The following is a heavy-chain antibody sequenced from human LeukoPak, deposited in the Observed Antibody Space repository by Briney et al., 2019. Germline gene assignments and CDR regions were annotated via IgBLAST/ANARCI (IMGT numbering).Heavy chain of an antibody. D-gene: IGHD4-17*01. Sequence: GGSPRLSCAASGFTFSSYAMSWVRQAPGKGLEWVSAISGSGGSTYYADSVKGRFTISRDNSKNTLYLQMNSLRAEDTAVYYCAKERGYGDDALPFDYWGQGTLVTVSS. J-gene: IGHJ4*02. CDR3: AKERGYGDDALPFDY. CDR2: ISGSGGST. CDR1: GFTFSSYA. V-gene: IGHV3-23*01.